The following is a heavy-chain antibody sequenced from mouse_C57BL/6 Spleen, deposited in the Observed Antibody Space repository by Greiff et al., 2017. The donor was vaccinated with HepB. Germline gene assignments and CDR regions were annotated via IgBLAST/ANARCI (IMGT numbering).Heavy chain of an antibody. D-gene: IGHD2-5*01. CDR3: TRNSNYGYYAMDY. J-gene: IGHJ4*01. V-gene: IGHV1-15*01. CDR1: GYTFTDYE. CDR2: IDPETGGT. Sequence: QVQLQQSGAELVRPGASVTLSCKASGYTFTDYEMHWVKQTPVHGLEWIGAIDPETGGTAYNQKFKGKAILTAGKSSSTAYMELRSLTSEDSAVYYCTRNSNYGYYAMDYWGQGTSVTVSS.